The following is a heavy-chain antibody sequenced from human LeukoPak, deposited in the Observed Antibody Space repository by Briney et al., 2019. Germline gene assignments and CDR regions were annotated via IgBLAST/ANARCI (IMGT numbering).Heavy chain of an antibody. V-gene: IGHV1-18*01. CDR2: ISAYNDNT. CDR3: ARLGYSYGLYYFDF. J-gene: IGHJ4*02. CDR1: GYTFTSYG. Sequence: GASVKVSCKASGYTFTSYGLSWVRQAPGQGLEWMGWISAYNDNTNYAQKLQGRVTMTTDTSTSTAYMELRNLRSDDTAVYYCARLGYSYGLYYFDFWGQGTLVTVSS. D-gene: IGHD5-18*01.